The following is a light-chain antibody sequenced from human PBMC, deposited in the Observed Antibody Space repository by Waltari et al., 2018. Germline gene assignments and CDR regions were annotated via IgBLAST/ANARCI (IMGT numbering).Light chain of an antibody. Sequence: DLQMTQSPSSVSASLGDRVTITCRASQDISPWLAWYQQKPGTVPNLLIYAASNLQSGVPSRFSGSGSGTDFTLTITSLQPEDFATYYCQQTNSLLALTFGGGTKVEMK. CDR1: QDISPW. V-gene: IGKV1-12*01. CDR3: QQTNSLLALT. J-gene: IGKJ4*01. CDR2: AAS.